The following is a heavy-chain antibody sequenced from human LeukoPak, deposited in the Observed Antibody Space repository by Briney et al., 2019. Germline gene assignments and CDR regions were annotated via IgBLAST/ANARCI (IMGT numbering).Heavy chain of an antibody. V-gene: IGHV3-74*01. Sequence: PGGPLRLSCAASGFTFSSYWMYWVRQVPGKGLVWVSRISTDGSSTTYADSVKGRFTISRDNAKNTLYLQMNSLRADDTAVYYCVRRMATADDYWGQGTLVTVSS. D-gene: IGHD6-13*01. CDR1: GFTFSSYW. CDR3: VRRMATADDY. J-gene: IGHJ4*02. CDR2: ISTDGSST.